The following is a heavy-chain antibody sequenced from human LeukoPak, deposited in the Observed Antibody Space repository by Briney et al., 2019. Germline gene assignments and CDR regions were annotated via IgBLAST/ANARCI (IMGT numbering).Heavy chain of an antibody. CDR1: GFAFDTHA. D-gene: IGHD6-19*01. CDR2: ISGSGDRT. V-gene: IGHV3-23*01. Sequence: GGSLRLSCAASGFAFDTHAMSWVRQAPGKGLEWVSAISGSGDRTHYADSVKGRFTISRDNSKNTLYLQLHSLRAEDTAIYYCAKDRQKWQWLVLYYFDSWGQGTLVTVSS. J-gene: IGHJ4*02. CDR3: AKDRQKWQWLVLYYFDS.